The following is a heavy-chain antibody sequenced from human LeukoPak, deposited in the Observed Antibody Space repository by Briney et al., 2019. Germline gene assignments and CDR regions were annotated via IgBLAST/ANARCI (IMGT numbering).Heavy chain of an antibody. J-gene: IGHJ3*02. CDR3: ARDPRSYYDSSGYPKDAFDI. CDR1: GFTFSSYS. D-gene: IGHD3-22*01. V-gene: IGHV3-21*01. CDR2: ISSSSSYI. Sequence: PGGSLRLSCAASGFTFSSYSMNWVRQAPGKGLEWVSSISSSSSYIYYADSVKGRFTISRDNAKNSLYLQMNSLRAEDTAVYYCARDPRSYYDSSGYPKDAFDIWGQGTMVTVSS.